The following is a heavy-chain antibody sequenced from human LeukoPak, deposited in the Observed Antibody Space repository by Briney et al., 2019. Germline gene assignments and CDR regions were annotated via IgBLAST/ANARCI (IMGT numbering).Heavy chain of an antibody. V-gene: IGHV2-5*01. CDR3: AHRTLYTSGWFFDY. CDR2: ASRNDDK. CDR1: GFSLTTSGVG. J-gene: IGHJ4*02. Sequence: ESGPTLVKPTQTLTLTCTFSGFSLTTSGVGVGWIRQPPGKALEWLASASRNDDKRYSPSLKSRLTITKDTSKNQVVLTMTNMDPVDTATYYCAHRTLYTSGWFFDYWGQGTLVTVSS. D-gene: IGHD6-19*01.